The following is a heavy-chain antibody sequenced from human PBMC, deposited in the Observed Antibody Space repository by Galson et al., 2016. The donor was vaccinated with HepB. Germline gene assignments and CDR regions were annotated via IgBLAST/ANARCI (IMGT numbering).Heavy chain of an antibody. CDR1: GFTFSTYA. CDR2: ISYNGNIK. D-gene: IGHD3-16*01. V-gene: IGHV3-30-3*01. Sequence: SLRLSCAASGFTFSTYAMQWVRQAPGKGLEWVAIISYNGNIKYYADSVKGRFTISRDNSENTLYLQMNSLRAEDTALYYCAREGGGFFDYWGQGTLVTVSS. J-gene: IGHJ4*02. CDR3: AREGGGFFDY.